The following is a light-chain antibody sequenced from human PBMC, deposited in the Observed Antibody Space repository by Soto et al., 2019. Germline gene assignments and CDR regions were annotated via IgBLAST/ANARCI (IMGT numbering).Light chain of an antibody. CDR1: SSNIGSDY. V-gene: IGLV1-51*02. J-gene: IGLJ2*01. Sequence: QSVLTQPPSVSAAPGQKVTISCSGSSSNIGSDYVSWYQQLPGAAPKLLIYENYERPSGIPDRFSGSKSGTSATLAITGLQTGDEADYYCGAWDKSLTGGVFGGGTKVTVL. CDR2: ENY. CDR3: GAWDKSLTGGV.